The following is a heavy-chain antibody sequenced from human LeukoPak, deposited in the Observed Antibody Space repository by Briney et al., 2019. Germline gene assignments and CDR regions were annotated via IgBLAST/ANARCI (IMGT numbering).Heavy chain of an antibody. CDR1: GYIFTNYG. D-gene: IGHD1-26*01. V-gene: IGHV1-18*01. Sequence: GASVKVSRKASGYIFTNYGINWVRQAPGQGLEWMGWISAYNGNTKYTQKLQDRVTMTTDTSTSTAYMELKTLRSDDTAVYFCARAGYSRFVDDLDYWGQGTLVTVSS. CDR2: ISAYNGNT. CDR3: ARAGYSRFVDDLDY. J-gene: IGHJ4*02.